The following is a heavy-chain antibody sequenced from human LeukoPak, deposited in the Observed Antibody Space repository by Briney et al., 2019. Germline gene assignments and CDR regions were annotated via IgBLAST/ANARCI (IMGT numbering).Heavy chain of an antibody. J-gene: IGHJ2*01. V-gene: IGHV1-2*06. CDR2: FNPNSGST. D-gene: IGHD6-6*01. CDR3: AREYSSSPWYFDV. Sequence: ASVKVSCNASGYTFTGYYMHWVRQAPGQGLEWMGRFNPNSGSTNYAQKFQGRVTMTWDTSISTAYMELSRLRSDDTAVYYCAREYSSSPWYFDVWGRGTLVTVSS. CDR1: GYTFTGYY.